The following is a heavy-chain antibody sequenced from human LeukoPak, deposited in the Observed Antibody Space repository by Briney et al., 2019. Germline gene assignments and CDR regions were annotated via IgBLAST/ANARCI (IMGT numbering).Heavy chain of an antibody. Sequence: GESLKISCKGSGYSFTSYWIGWVRQMPGKGLEWMGIIYPGDSDTRYSPSFQGQVTISADKSISTAYLQWRSLKASDTAMYYCARQDRLFRYSSGSPFDYWGKGTLVTVSS. CDR3: ARQDRLFRYSSGSPFDY. CDR2: IYPGDSDT. J-gene: IGHJ4*02. D-gene: IGHD6-19*01. CDR1: GYSFTSYW. V-gene: IGHV5-51*01.